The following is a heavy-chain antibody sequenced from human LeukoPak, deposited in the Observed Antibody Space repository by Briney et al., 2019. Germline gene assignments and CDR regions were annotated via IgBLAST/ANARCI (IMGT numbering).Heavy chain of an antibody. Sequence: GGSLRLSCAASGFTFSRQWMSWVRQAPGKGLEWVANINPDGGDKYYADSVKGRFTISRDNAKSSLYLQMNCLRAEDTAVYYCARGWDGGFDYWGQGTLVTVSS. CDR1: GFTFSRQW. CDR2: INPDGGDK. D-gene: IGHD1-26*01. V-gene: IGHV3-7*03. J-gene: IGHJ4*02. CDR3: ARGWDGGFDY.